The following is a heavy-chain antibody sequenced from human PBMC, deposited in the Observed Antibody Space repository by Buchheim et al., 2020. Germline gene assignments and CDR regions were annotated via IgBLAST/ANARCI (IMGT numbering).Heavy chain of an antibody. D-gene: IGHD6-13*01. CDR2: ISSDESNK. V-gene: IGHV3-30-3*01. J-gene: IGHJ4*02. CDR3: LRKSHNGIAAAGDYFEY. Sequence: QVQLVESGGGVVQPGRSLRLSCAASGFTFSSYAMHWVRQAPGKGLEWVADISSDESNKYYVDSVKGRLTIARDNYKNTLYLQMNGLRTEDTAIYYCLRKSHNGIAAAGDYFEYWGQGTL. CDR1: GFTFSSYA.